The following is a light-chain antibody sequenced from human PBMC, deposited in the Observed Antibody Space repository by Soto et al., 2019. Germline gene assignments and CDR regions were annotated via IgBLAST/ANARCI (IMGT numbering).Light chain of an antibody. V-gene: IGKV1-39*01. CDR1: QTISTF. CDR2: AAS. Sequence: IQLTQSPSSLSASVGDTVTITCLASQTISTFLNWYQHKPGKGPKLLIYAASSLLSGVSSRFSGSGSGTAFTLTISSLRPEDFATYYCQQSYRTPYNFGQGTKLEI. CDR3: QQSYRTPYN. J-gene: IGKJ2*01.